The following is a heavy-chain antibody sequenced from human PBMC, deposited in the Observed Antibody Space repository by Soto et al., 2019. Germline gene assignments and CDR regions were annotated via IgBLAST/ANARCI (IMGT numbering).Heavy chain of an antibody. CDR2: IYYSGST. J-gene: IGHJ5*02. V-gene: IGHV4-30-4*01. D-gene: IGHD3-9*01. CDR3: ARGITYYDILTGYPNNWFDP. Sequence: KPSETLSLTCTVSGGSISSGDYYWSWIRQPPGKGLEWIGYIYYSGSTYYNPSLKSRVTISVDTSKNQFSLKLSSVTAADTAVYYCARGITYYDILTGYPNNWFDPWGQGTLVTVSS. CDR1: GGSISSGDYY.